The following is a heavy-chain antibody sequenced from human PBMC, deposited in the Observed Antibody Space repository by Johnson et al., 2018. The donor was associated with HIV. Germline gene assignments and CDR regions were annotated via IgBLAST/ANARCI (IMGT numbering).Heavy chain of an antibody. CDR1: GFTFSSYG. V-gene: IGHV3-30*18. CDR2: ISYDGSNK. CDR3: AKSLPGYDAFDI. J-gene: IGHJ3*02. D-gene: IGHD5-12*01. Sequence: QVQLVESGGGVVQPGRSLRLSCAASGFTFSSYGMHWVRQAPGKGLEWVAVISYDGSNKYYADSVTGRFTIFRDNSKNTLYLQMNSLRAEDTAVYYCAKSLPGYDAFDIWGQGTMVTVSS.